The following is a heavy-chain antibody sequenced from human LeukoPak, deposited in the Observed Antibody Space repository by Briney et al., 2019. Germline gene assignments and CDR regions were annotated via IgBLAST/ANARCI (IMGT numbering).Heavy chain of an antibody. CDR2: IYYSGNT. D-gene: IGHD4-23*01. V-gene: IGHV4-39*01. CDR1: GGSVSSSSYY. CDR3: ARNVGTHRFDS. J-gene: IGHJ4*02. Sequence: PSETLSLTCTVSGGSVSSSSYYWGWIRQPPGEGLEWIGTIYYSGNTYYNPSLQSRVFISMDTSKNQFSLNLGSVTAPDTAVYYCARNVGTHRFDSWGQGTLVTVSS.